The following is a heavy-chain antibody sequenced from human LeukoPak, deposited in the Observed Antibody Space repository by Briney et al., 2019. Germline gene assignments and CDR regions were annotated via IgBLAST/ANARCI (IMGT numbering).Heavy chain of an antibody. D-gene: IGHD3-10*01. V-gene: IGHV3-21*01. CDR2: ISSSSSYI. Sequence: PGGSLRLSCAASGFTYSSYSMNWVRQAPGKGREWVSSISSSSSYIYYADSVKGRFTISRDNAKNSLYLQMNSLRAEDTAVYYCATPNGSGSSSYFDYWGQGTLVTVSS. J-gene: IGHJ4*02. CDR1: GFTYSSYS. CDR3: ATPNGSGSSSYFDY.